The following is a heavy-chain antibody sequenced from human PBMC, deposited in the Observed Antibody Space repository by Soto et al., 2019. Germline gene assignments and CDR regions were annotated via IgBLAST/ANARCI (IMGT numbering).Heavy chain of an antibody. CDR3: ARGHGSSSAGGWFDP. D-gene: IGHD6-6*01. CDR1: GGTFSSYA. CDR2: IIPIFGTA. Sequence: PVNRSCKASGGTFSSYAISWVRQAPGQGLEWMGGIIPIFGTANYAQKFQGRVTITADESTSTAYMELSSLRSEDTAVYYCARGHGSSSAGGWFDPWGQGTLVTVSS. V-gene: IGHV1-69*01. J-gene: IGHJ5*02.